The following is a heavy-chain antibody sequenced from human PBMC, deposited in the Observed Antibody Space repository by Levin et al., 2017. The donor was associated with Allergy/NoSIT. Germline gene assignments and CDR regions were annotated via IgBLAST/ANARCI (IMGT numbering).Heavy chain of an antibody. J-gene: IGHJ4*02. CDR1: GFPFSNYG. V-gene: IGHV3-33*01. CDR2: IWYDGSNK. D-gene: IGHD1-14*01. CDR3: ARDREPSRLDY. Sequence: GGSLRLSCATSGFPFSNYGIHWVRQAPGKGLEWVSFIWYDGSNKYYADTVKGRFTISRDKSKNTVYLQMNSLRAEDTAVYYCARDREPSRLDYWGQGTLVTVSP.